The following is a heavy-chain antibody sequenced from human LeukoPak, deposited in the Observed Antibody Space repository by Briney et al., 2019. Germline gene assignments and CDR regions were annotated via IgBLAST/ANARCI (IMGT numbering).Heavy chain of an antibody. V-gene: IGHV3-23*01. Sequence: GGSLRLSCAASGFTFITYALSWVRQAPGKGLEWVSGINDSGNNTYYADSVKGRFTISRDNAKNTLYLQMNSLRAEDTAVYYCAREVRYFDWSKSFDYWGQGTLVTVSS. CDR3: AREVRYFDWSKSFDY. D-gene: IGHD3-9*01. CDR1: GFTFITYA. CDR2: INDSGNNT. J-gene: IGHJ4*02.